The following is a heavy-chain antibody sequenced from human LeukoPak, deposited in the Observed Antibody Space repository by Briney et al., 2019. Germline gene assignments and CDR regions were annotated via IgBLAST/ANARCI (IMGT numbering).Heavy chain of an antibody. Sequence: GGSLRLSCAASGFTFSSYSMNWVRQAPGKGLEWVSSISSSSSYIYYADSVKGRFTISRDNAKNSLYLQMNSVRGDDAAMYYCARGGGYPDYWGQGTLVTVSS. J-gene: IGHJ4*02. V-gene: IGHV3-21*04. CDR2: ISSSSSYI. D-gene: IGHD6-25*01. CDR1: GFTFSSYS. CDR3: ARGGGYPDY.